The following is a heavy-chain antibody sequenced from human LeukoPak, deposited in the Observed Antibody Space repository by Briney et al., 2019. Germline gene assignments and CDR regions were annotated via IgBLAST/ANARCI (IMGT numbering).Heavy chain of an antibody. J-gene: IGHJ3*02. Sequence: ASVKVSCKASGYTFTGYYMHWVRQAPEQGLEWMGRINPNSGGTNYAQKFQGRVTMTRDTSISTAYMELSRLRSDDTAVYYCARDGSYFLGDAFDIWGQGTMVTVSS. V-gene: IGHV1-2*06. CDR2: INPNSGGT. CDR3: ARDGSYFLGDAFDI. CDR1: GYTFTGYY. D-gene: IGHD1-26*01.